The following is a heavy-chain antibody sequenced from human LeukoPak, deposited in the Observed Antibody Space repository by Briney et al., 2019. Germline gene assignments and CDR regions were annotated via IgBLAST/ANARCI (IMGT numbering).Heavy chain of an antibody. Sequence: PGGSLRLSWAASGXTFSDSAIHWVRQASGKGLEWVVRIRDKGYGHATAYDASVKGRFTLSRDDSRNTAYLQMNSLKTEDTALYYCTTPNEGNWFDPWGQGTLVTVSS. J-gene: IGHJ5*02. D-gene: IGHD2-8*01. CDR3: TTPNEGNWFDP. CDR1: GXTFSDSA. V-gene: IGHV3-73*01. CDR2: IRDKGYGHAT.